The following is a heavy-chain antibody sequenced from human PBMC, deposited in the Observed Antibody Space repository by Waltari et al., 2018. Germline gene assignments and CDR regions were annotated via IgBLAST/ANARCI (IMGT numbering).Heavy chain of an antibody. CDR3: ARESGDYSPFDN. V-gene: IGHV4-4*07. D-gene: IGHD4-17*01. CDR2: IFTSGIT. Sequence: QVQLQESGPGLVKPLETLSLPCSVSGGSISSYYWSWIRQPAGKGLEWIGHIFTSGITKYNPSLKSRVTMSVDTSKNQFSLKLTSVTAADTAVYYCARESGDYSPFDNWGQGTLVTVSS. J-gene: IGHJ4*02. CDR1: GGSISSYY.